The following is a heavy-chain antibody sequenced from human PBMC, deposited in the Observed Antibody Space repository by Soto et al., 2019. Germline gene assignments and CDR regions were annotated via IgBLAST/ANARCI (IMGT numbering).Heavy chain of an antibody. J-gene: IGHJ5*02. CDR2: IVPVYGTV. Sequence: SVKVSCKASGGIFSNFAFSWVRQAPGQGLEWIGTIVPVYGTVHYAHQFQGRVTITADESTTTTYMEMSGLRSEDTAVYYCAKDGGGYPWGQGTLVTVSS. CDR3: AKDGGGYP. CDR1: GGIFSNFA. D-gene: IGHD2-15*01. V-gene: IGHV1-69*13.